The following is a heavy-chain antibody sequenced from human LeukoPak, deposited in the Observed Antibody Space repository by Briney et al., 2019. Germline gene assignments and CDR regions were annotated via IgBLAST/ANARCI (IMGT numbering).Heavy chain of an antibody. CDR3: ARDPTQYCSSTSCPGGDYFDY. Sequence: GGSLRLSCAASGFTFSSYWMSWVRQAPGKGLEWVANIKQDGSEKYYVDSAKGRFTISRDNPKNSLYLQMNSLRAEDTAVYYCARDPTQYCSSTSCPGGDYFDYWGQGTLVTVSS. J-gene: IGHJ4*02. CDR1: GFTFSSYW. D-gene: IGHD2-2*01. CDR2: IKQDGSEK. V-gene: IGHV3-7*01.